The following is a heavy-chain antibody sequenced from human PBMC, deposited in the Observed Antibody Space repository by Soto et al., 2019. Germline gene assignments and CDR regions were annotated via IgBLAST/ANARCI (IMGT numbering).Heavy chain of an antibody. Sequence: GGSLRLSCAASGFTFSSYAMHWVRQAPGKGLEWVAVISYDGSNKYYADSVKGRFTISRDNSKNTLYLQMNSLRAEDTAVYYCAREEAVAGTADYWGQGTLVTVSS. CDR1: GFTFSSYA. CDR2: ISYDGSNK. CDR3: AREEAVAGTADY. J-gene: IGHJ4*02. D-gene: IGHD6-19*01. V-gene: IGHV3-30-3*01.